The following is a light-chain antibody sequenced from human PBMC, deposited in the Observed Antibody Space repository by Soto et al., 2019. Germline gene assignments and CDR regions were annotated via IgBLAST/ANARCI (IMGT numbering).Light chain of an antibody. Sequence: DIQMTQSPSSLSASVGDRVTITCRANQTITRYLNWYQQKPGTAPKLLIYAASSLQEGVPSRFRGSGSGTDFTLTISNLQPEDFADYSCQQSFSFPVTFGQGTKLEIK. J-gene: IGKJ2*01. CDR3: QQSFSFPVT. V-gene: IGKV1-39*01. CDR2: AAS. CDR1: QTITRY.